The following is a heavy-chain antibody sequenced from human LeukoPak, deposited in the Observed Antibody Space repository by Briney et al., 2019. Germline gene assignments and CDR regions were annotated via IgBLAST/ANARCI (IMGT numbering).Heavy chain of an antibody. CDR2: IYTSGST. D-gene: IGHD2-8*01. J-gene: IGHJ4*02. Sequence: SETLSLTCIVSGGSVSGSSYYWAWFRQPPGKGLDWIGRIYTSGSTNYTPSLKSRVPMSVDTSKNQFSLKLSSVTAAATDVYSCARVNSSERDNGMAFDYWGQGTLVTVSS. CDR3: ARVNSSERDNGMAFDY. CDR1: GGSVSGSSYY. V-gene: IGHV4-39*07.